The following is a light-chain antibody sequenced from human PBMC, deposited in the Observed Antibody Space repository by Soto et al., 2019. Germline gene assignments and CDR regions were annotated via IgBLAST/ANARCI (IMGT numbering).Light chain of an antibody. J-gene: IGLJ2*01. CDR3: QSYDTILSASAV. Sequence: QSVLTQPPSVSGAPGQTITISCTGSSSNIGAGYDVHWYQQVPGTAPKLLIFADNNRPSGVPDRFSGSKSGTSASLAIAGLQAEDEADYYCQSYDTILSASAVFGGGTKVTVL. CDR1: SSNIGAGYD. CDR2: ADN. V-gene: IGLV1-40*01.